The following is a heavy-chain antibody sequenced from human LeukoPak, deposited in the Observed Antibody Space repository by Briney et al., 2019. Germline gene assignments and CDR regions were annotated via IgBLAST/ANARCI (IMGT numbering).Heavy chain of an antibody. J-gene: IGHJ4*02. CDR1: GFTFSNYA. Sequence: PGGSLSLSCAASGFTFSNYAMSWVRQAPGKGLEWVSVIYSGGSTYYADSVKGRFTISRDNSKNTLYLQMNSLRAEDTAVYYCARAYLMATAYYFDYWGQGTLVTVSS. CDR3: ARAYLMATAYYFDY. CDR2: IYSGGST. V-gene: IGHV3-66*01. D-gene: IGHD5-12*01.